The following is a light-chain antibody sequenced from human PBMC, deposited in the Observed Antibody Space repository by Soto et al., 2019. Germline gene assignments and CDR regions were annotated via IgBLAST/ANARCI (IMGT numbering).Light chain of an antibody. CDR1: QSVSSSY. Sequence: EIVLTQSTGTLSLSPGERATLSCRASQSVSSSYLAWYQQKPGQAPRLLIYGASSRATGIPDRFSGSGSGTDFTLTISRLEPEDFAAYYCQQYGSSPLLTFGGGTKVEIK. CDR3: QQYGSSPLLT. CDR2: GAS. J-gene: IGKJ4*01. V-gene: IGKV3-20*01.